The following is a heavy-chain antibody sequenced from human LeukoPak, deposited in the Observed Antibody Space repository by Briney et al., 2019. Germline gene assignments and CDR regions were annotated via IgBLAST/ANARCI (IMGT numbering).Heavy chain of an antibody. J-gene: IGHJ1*01. CDR1: RFTFHTYA. CDR2: LSVSGDST. CDR3: ARSVGA. D-gene: IGHD3-16*01. Sequence: GGSLSLSSAASRFTFHTYAMTWVRQAPGRGLERVSVLSVSGDSTYYADSVKGRFTIYRDNSKNRIYLQMNSLRAEDTAVYYRARSVGAWGQGTLVTVSS. V-gene: IGHV3-23*01.